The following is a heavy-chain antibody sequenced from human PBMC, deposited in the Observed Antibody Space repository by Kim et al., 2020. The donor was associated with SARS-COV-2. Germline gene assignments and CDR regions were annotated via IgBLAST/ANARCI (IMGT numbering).Heavy chain of an antibody. V-gene: IGHV4-31*03. CDR1: GVSISSGGYY. CDR3: ARARTPMIVVVINAFDI. CDR2: IYYSGST. Sequence: SETLSLTCTVSGVSISSGGYYWSWIRQHPGKGLEWIGYIYYSGSTYYNPSLKSRATISVDTSKNQCSLKLSSVTAADTAVYYWARARTPMIVVVINAFDIWGQGTMVTVSS. J-gene: IGHJ3*02. D-gene: IGHD3-22*01.